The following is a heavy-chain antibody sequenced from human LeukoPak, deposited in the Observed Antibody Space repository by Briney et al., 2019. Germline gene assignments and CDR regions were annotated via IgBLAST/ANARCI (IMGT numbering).Heavy chain of an antibody. Sequence: GGSLRLSCSASGFTFSRYGMHWVRQAPGKGLEYVSAIVSNGDSTYYADSVKGRFTISRDNAKNTLYLQMSSLRPDDTAVYYCVNPGWYYDSSGYSYYYGMDVWGQGSTVTVSS. CDR3: VNPGWYYDSSGYSYYYGMDV. J-gene: IGHJ6*02. D-gene: IGHD3-22*01. CDR1: GFTFSRYG. V-gene: IGHV3-64D*09. CDR2: IVSNGDST.